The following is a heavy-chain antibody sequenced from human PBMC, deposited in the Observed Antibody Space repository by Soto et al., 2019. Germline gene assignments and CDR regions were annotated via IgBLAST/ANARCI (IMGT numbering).Heavy chain of an antibody. V-gene: IGHV1-46*01. Sequence: QVQLVQSGAEVKKPGASVKVSCKASGYTFTSYYMHWVRQAPGQGLAWMGIINPSGGSTSYAQKFQGRVTMTRDTSTSTVYMELSSLRSEDTAVYYCAREYAAVAGTGIYYYGMDVWGQGTTVTVSS. D-gene: IGHD6-19*01. CDR1: GYTFTSYY. J-gene: IGHJ6*02. CDR2: INPSGGST. CDR3: AREYAAVAGTGIYYYGMDV.